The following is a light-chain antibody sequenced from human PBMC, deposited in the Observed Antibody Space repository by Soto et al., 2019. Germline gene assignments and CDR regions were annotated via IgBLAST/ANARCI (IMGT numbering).Light chain of an antibody. CDR3: QQGYSTTPIT. V-gene: IGKV1-39*01. Sequence: EIQMTQSPSSLSAAIGDRVTITCRASQSIKNYLNWYQHKPGAAPKLLIFGASNLESGVPSRSSGSGSGTEFTLSISSLQPEDFATYYCQQGYSTTPITFGQGTRLEIK. CDR2: GAS. CDR1: QSIKNY. J-gene: IGKJ5*01.